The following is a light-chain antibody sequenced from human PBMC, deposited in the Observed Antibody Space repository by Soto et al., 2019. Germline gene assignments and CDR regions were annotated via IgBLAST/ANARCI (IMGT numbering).Light chain of an antibody. V-gene: IGKV3-20*01. CDR1: QSVSSSY. Sequence: EIVLTQSPGTLSLSPGERATLSCRASQSVSSSYLAWYLQKPGQAPRLLIYGASSRASGTPDRFSGSGSGTDFTLAISRLEPEGFGVYYCQQYGSSPPITFGQGTRLETK. J-gene: IGKJ5*01. CDR2: GAS. CDR3: QQYGSSPPIT.